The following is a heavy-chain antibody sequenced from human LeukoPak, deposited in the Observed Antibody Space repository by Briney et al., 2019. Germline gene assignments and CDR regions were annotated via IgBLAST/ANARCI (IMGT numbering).Heavy chain of an antibody. V-gene: IGHV4-38-2*01. CDR2: IYHSGST. D-gene: IGHD2-2*01. CDR1: GYSISSGYY. Sequence: PSETLSLTCAVSGYSISSGYYWGWIRQPPGKGLEWIGSIYHSGSTYYNPSLKSRVTLSVDTSKNQFSLKLSSVTAADTAVYYCARLPGLDCSSTSCYGTYYMDVWGKGTTVTVSS. J-gene: IGHJ6*03. CDR3: ARLPGLDCSSTSCYGTYYMDV.